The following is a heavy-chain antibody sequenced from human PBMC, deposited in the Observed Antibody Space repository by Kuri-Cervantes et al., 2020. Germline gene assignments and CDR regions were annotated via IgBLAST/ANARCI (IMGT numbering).Heavy chain of an antibody. V-gene: IGHV3-33*05. D-gene: IGHD4/OR15-4a*01. J-gene: IGHJ6*02. CDR2: ISYDGSNK. CDR1: GFTFSSYG. CDR3: AKAVLL. Sequence: GGSLRLSCAASGFTFSSYGMHWVRQAPGKGLEWVAVISYDGSNKYYADSVKGRFTISRDNSKNTLYLQMNSLRAEDTAVYYRAKAVLLWGQGTTVTVSS.